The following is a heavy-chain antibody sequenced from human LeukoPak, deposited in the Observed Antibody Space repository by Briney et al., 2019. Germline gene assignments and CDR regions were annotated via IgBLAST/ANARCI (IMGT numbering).Heavy chain of an antibody. D-gene: IGHD2-21*01. CDR2: IYYSGST. CDR1: GYSIRSSY. J-gene: IGHJ4*02. V-gene: IGHV4-59*01. Sequence: PSETLSLTRTVSGYSIRSSYWSWIRQPPGKGLEWIGYIYYSGSTNYNPSLKSRVTISVDTSKNQFSLRLSSVTAADTAIYYCARVTPLCDHYYFDWWGQGTLVTVSS. CDR3: ARVTPLCDHYYFDW.